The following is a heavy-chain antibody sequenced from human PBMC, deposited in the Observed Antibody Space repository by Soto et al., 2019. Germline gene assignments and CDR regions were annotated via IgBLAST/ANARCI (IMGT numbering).Heavy chain of an antibody. D-gene: IGHD2-15*01. CDR2: ISYDGSYE. Sequence: QVELVESGGGVVQPGRSLRLSCVASGFTFSNKGMHWVRQAPGKGLEWVAVISYDGSYEYYADSVKGRFTISRDNSKNTLYLQMYSLRAEDTAVYYCAKDQWYCSGGSCNRIDYWGQGTLVTVSS. CDR3: AKDQWYCSGGSCNRIDY. V-gene: IGHV3-30*18. J-gene: IGHJ4*02. CDR1: GFTFSNKG.